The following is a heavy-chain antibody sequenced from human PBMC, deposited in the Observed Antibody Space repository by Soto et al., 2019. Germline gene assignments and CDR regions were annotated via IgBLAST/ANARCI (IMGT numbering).Heavy chain of an antibody. J-gene: IGHJ6*02. V-gene: IGHV1-18*01. Sequence: ASVKVSCKASGYTFTSYGISWVRQAPGQGLEWMGWISAYNGNTNYAQKLQGRVTMTTDTSTSTAYMELRSLRSDDTAVYYCAREGNWIPGRDYYYYYGMDVWGQGTTVTVSS. CDR3: AREGNWIPGRDYYYYYGMDV. CDR2: ISAYNGNT. D-gene: IGHD1-20*01. CDR1: GYTFTSYG.